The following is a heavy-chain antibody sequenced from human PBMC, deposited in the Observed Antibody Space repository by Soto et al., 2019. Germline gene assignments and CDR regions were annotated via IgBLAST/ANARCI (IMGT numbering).Heavy chain of an antibody. Sequence: GGALRLSCAATGLTFSSYAMHWVRQAPGKGLEWGAVISYDGSNKYYADSVKGRFTISRYHSHNTHYLQLNRLRAEDTAVYYCARERHDSGDYFSLDDYWGQGTLVTVSS. D-gene: IGHD4-17*01. V-gene: IGHV3-30-3*01. CDR1: GLTFSSYA. CDR2: ISYDGSNK. J-gene: IGHJ4*02. CDR3: ARERHDSGDYFSLDDY.